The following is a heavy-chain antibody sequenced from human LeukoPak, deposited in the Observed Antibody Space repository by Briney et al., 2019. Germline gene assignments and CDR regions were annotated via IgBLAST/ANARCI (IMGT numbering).Heavy chain of an antibody. CDR2: IYYSGST. Sequence: SETLSLTCTVSGGSFSSYYWSWIRQPPGKGLEWIGYIYYSGSTNYNPSLKSRVTISVDTSKNQFSLKLSSVTAADTAVYYCAKHSSGWYEFDYWGQGTLVTVSS. D-gene: IGHD6-19*01. CDR3: AKHSSGWYEFDY. CDR1: GGSFSSYY. V-gene: IGHV4-59*01. J-gene: IGHJ4*02.